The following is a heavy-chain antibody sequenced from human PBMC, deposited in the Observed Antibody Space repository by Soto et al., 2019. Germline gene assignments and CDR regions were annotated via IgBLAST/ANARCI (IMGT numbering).Heavy chain of an antibody. CDR2: MYFNGST. J-gene: IGHJ3*02. V-gene: IGHV4-59*01. CDR3: ARDHKEAFDI. CDR1: GGSISSYF. Sequence: PSETLSLTCTVSGGSISSYFLNWIRQAPGKGLEWIGYMYFNGSTNYNPSLKSRVTISLDTSKSLFSLKLNSVTAADTAVYYCARDHKEAFDIWGQGTLVTVSS.